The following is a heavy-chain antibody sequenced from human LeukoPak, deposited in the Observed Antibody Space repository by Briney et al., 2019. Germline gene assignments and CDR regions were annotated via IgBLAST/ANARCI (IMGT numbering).Heavy chain of an antibody. D-gene: IGHD3-22*01. CDR1: GDSISSGDYY. Sequence: SETLSLTCTVSGDSISSGDYYWSWIRQPAEKGLEWIGRIYTSGSTNYNPSLKSRVTISVDTSKNQFSLKLTSVTAADTAVYYCARGPYKYDGSGAFDIWGQGTMVTVSS. J-gene: IGHJ3*02. CDR3: ARGPYKYDGSGAFDI. CDR2: IYTSGST. V-gene: IGHV4-61*02.